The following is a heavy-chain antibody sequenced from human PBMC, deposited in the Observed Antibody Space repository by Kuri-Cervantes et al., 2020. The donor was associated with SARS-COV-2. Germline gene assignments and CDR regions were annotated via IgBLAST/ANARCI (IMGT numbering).Heavy chain of an antibody. V-gene: IGHV3-21*01. CDR3: ARAGVRELRFLDLVYVPDY. J-gene: IGHJ4*02. CDR1: GFTFSSYS. CDR2: ISSSSSYI. Sequence: GGSLRLSCAASGFTFSSYSMNWVRQAPGKGLEWVSSISSSSSYIYYADSVKGRFTISRDNAKNSLYLQMNSLRAEDTAVYYCARAGVRELRFLDLVYVPDYWGQGTLVTVSS. D-gene: IGHD3-3*01.